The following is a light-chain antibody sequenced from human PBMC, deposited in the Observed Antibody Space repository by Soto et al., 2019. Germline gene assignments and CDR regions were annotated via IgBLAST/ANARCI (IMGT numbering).Light chain of an antibody. J-gene: IGLJ3*02. V-gene: IGLV3-9*01. CDR3: QVWDSNTGV. CDR1: NIGSKK. CDR2: RNT. Sequence: SYELTQPLSVSVALGQTARITCGEDNIGSKKVHWYQQKPGQAPVLVIYRNTNRPSGIPERFSGSNSGNTATLTISRAQAGDEADYYCQVWDSNTGVFGGGTKLTVL.